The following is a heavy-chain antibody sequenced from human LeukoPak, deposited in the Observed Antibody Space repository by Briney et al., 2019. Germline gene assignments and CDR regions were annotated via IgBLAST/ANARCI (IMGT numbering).Heavy chain of an antibody. CDR3: ARSDRWFGAYYFDY. CDR2: ISSSSSTI. V-gene: IGHV3-48*01. CDR1: GFTFSSHS. Sequence: AGGSLRLSCAASGFTFSSHSMNWVRQAPGKGLEWVSYISSSSSTIYYADSVKGRFTISRDNAKNSLYLQMNSLRAEDTAVYYCARSDRWFGAYYFDYWGQGTLVTVSS. D-gene: IGHD3-10*01. J-gene: IGHJ4*02.